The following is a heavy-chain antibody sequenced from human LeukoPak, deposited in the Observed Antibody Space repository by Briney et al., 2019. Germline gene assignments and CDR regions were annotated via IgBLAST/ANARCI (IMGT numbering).Heavy chain of an antibody. CDR2: ISYDGSNK. CDR3: ASIYGGNGPEYFQH. CDR1: GFTFSSYA. J-gene: IGHJ1*01. Sequence: GGSLRLSCAASGFTFSSYAMHWVRQAPGKGLEWVAVISYDGSNKYYADSVKGRFTISRDNSKNTLYLQMNSLRAEDTAVYYCASIYGGNGPEYFQHWGQGTLVTVSS. V-gene: IGHV3-30*14. D-gene: IGHD4-23*01.